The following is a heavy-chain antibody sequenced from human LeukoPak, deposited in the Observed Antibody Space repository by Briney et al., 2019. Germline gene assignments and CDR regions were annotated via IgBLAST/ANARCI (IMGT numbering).Heavy chain of an antibody. V-gene: IGHV4-59*01. J-gene: IGHJ4*02. Sequence: SETLSLTCTVSGGSISSYYWSWIRQPPGKGLEWIGYIYYSGSTNYNPSLKSRVTISVDTSKNQFSLKLSSVTAADTAVYYCARGFHYYDSSGYYYQHYYFDYWGQGTLVTVSS. CDR2: IYYSGST. D-gene: IGHD3-22*01. CDR3: ARGFHYYDSSGYYYQHYYFDY. CDR1: GGSISSYY.